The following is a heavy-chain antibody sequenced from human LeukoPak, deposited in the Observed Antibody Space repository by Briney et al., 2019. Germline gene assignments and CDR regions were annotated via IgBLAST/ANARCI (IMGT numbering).Heavy chain of an antibody. CDR1: GFTFSSYG. CDR3: AKDLGLRAYHYYGMDV. V-gene: IGHV3-30*18. CDR2: ISNDGSNK. J-gene: IGHJ6*02. Sequence: GRSLRLSCAASGFTFSSYGMHWVRQAPGKGLEWVAVISNDGSNKYYADSVKGRFTISRDNSKNTLYLQMNSLRAEDTAVYYCAKDLGLRAYHYYGMDVWGQGTTVTVSS. D-gene: IGHD3-10*01.